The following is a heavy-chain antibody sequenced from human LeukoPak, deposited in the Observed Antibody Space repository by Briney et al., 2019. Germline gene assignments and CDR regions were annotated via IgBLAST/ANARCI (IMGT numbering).Heavy chain of an antibody. CDR3: AKCNYDSCY. D-gene: IGHD3-3*01. CDR1: GFIFSSYT. J-gene: IGHJ4*02. CDR2: ISSGGGST. Sequence: GGSLRLSCAASGFIFSSYTLSWVRQAPGKGLEWVSAISSGGGSTYYADSVKGRFTISRDNSKNTLYLQMNSLRAEDTAVYYCAKCNYDSCYWGQGTLVTVSS. V-gene: IGHV3-23*01.